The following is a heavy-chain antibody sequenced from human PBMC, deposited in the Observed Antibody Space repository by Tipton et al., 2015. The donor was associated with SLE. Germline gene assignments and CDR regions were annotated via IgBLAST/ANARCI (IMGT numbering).Heavy chain of an antibody. D-gene: IGHD3-3*01. CDR2: IWYDGSNK. Sequence: RSLRLSCAASGFTFSSYGMHWVRQAPGKGLEWVAVIWYDGSNKYYADSVKGRFTISRDNSKNTLYLQMNSLRAEDTAVYYCAKEGNTIFGVVSYYFDYWGQGTLVTVSS. CDR3: AKEGNTIFGVVSYYFDY. CDR1: GFTFSSYG. J-gene: IGHJ4*02. V-gene: IGHV3-33*06.